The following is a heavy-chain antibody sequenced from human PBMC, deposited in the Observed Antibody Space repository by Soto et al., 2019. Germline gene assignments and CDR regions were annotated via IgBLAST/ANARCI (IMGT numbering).Heavy chain of an antibody. CDR1: GGSISSGGYS. Sequence: QLQLQESGSGLVKPSQTLSLTCAVSGGSISSGGYSWSWIRQPPGKGLEWIGYIYHSGRTYYNPSLTSRVTISVDRSKNQFSLKLSSVTAADTAVYYCARAKTEAGVDYWGQGTLVTVSS. CDR3: ARAKTEAGVDY. V-gene: IGHV4-30-2*01. J-gene: IGHJ4*02. CDR2: IYHSGRT. D-gene: IGHD3-10*01.